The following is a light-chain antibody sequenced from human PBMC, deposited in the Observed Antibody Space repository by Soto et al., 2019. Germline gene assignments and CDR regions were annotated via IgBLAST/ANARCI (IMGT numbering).Light chain of an antibody. CDR2: EVS. V-gene: IGLV2-14*01. CDR3: SSYTGSSTLV. CDR1: SSDISGYNY. Sequence: QSVLTQPASVSGSPGQSITISCTGSSSDISGYNYVSWYQQHPGKAPKLMIFEVSNRPSGVSIRFSGSRSGNTASLTISGLQAEDEADYYCSSYTGSSTLVFGTRTKVTVL. J-gene: IGLJ1*01.